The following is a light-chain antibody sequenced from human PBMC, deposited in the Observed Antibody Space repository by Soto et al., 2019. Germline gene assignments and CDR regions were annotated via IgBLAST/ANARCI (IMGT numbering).Light chain of an antibody. Sequence: EIVLTQSTGTLSLSPGERATLSCRASQSVRSERLAWYQQKRGQAPTLLIFDASSRASGTPERFSGSGSGTDFTLTISRLEPEDFAVYYCQEYDGAPPFTFGLGTRLEI. CDR3: QEYDGAPPFT. J-gene: IGKJ5*01. V-gene: IGKV3-20*01. CDR2: DAS. CDR1: QSVRSER.